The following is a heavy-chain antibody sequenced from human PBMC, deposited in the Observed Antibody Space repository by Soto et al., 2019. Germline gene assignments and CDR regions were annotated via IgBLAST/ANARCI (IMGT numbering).Heavy chain of an antibody. CDR1: GYSFTNYW. CDR2: IYPEDSET. J-gene: IGHJ4*02. V-gene: IGHV5-51*01. Sequence: GESLKISCKGSGYSFTNYWIGWVRQMPGKDLEWIGIIYPEDSETRYSPSFQGLVTISVDKSISTAYLQWNSLQASDTAMYYCARHVGYCNGGGCYQFDYWGQGTLVTVSS. CDR3: ARHVGYCNGGGCYQFDY. D-gene: IGHD2-15*01.